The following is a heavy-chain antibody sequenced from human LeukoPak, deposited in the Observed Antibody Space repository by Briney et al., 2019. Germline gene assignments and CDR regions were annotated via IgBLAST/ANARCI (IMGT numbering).Heavy chain of an antibody. J-gene: IGHJ4*02. Sequence: PGGSLRLSCAVSGFTVSDVHMSWVRQAPGKGLEWVSTLYSGGNRFYADSVKGRFSISRDNSKNTLYFQMNNLRAEDTAVYYCATGRDAYKSGCWGQGTLVTVSP. CDR2: LYSGGNR. CDR1: GFTVSDVH. D-gene: IGHD5-24*01. CDR3: ATGRDAYKSGC. V-gene: IGHV3-66*01.